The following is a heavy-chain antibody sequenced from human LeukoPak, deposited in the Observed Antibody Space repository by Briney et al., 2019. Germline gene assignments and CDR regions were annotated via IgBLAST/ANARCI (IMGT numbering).Heavy chain of an antibody. CDR3: ARDSHIAAAGTGGWFDP. J-gene: IGHJ5*02. CDR1: GDSISSSDYY. D-gene: IGHD6-13*01. CDR2: IYHSGST. Sequence: PSETLSLTCTVSGDSISSSDYYWPWIRQPPGKGLEWIGSIYHSGSTYYNPSLKSRVTISVDTSKNQFSLKLSSVTAADTAVYYCARDSHIAAAGTGGWFDPWGQGTLVTVSS. V-gene: IGHV4-39*07.